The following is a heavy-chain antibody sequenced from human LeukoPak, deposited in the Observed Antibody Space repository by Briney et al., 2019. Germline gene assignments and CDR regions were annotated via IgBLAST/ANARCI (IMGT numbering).Heavy chain of an antibody. CDR1: GGSFSGYY. Sequence: SETLSLTCAVYGGSFSGYYWSWIRQPPGKGLEWIGEINHSGSTNYNPSLKSRVTISVDTSKNQFSLKLSSVTAADTAVYYCARGFRGKLRYFGYWGQGTLATVSS. J-gene: IGHJ4*02. V-gene: IGHV4-34*01. CDR3: ARGFRGKLRYFGY. CDR2: INHSGST. D-gene: IGHD3-9*01.